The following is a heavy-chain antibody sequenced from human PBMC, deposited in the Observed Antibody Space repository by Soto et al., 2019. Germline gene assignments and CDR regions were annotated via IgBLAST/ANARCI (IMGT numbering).Heavy chain of an antibody. CDR3: AGFSDYGGKSRIDY. J-gene: IGHJ4*02. Sequence: QVQLVQSGAEVKKPGSSVKVSCKASGGTFSSYAISWVRQAPGQGLEWMGGIIPIFGTANYAQKFQGRVTITADESTSTAYMELSSLRSEGTAVYYCAGFSDYGGKSRIDYWGQGTLVTVSS. D-gene: IGHD4-17*01. V-gene: IGHV1-69*12. CDR2: IIPIFGTA. CDR1: GGTFSSYA.